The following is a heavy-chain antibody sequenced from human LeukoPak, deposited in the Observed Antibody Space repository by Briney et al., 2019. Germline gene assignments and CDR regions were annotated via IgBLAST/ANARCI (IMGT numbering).Heavy chain of an antibody. D-gene: IGHD3-3*01. CDR1: GYTFTSYD. CDR2: MNPNSGST. J-gene: IGHJ6*03. CDR3: ARTLVRYLDRHYYMDV. Sequence: GASVKASCKASGYTFTSYDINWVRQATGQGLEWMGWMNPNSGSTGYAQKFQGRVTITRNTSISTAYMELSSLRSEDTAVYYCARTLVRYLDRHYYMDVWGKGTTVTVSS. V-gene: IGHV1-8*03.